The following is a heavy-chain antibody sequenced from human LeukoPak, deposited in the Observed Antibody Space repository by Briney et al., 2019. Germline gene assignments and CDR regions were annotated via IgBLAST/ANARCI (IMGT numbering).Heavy chain of an antibody. Sequence: GGSLRLSCAASGFTFSTYWMSWVRQAPGKGLEWVSAISGSGGSTYYADSVKGRFTISRDNSKNTLYLQMNSLRAEDTAVYYCAKERATGTTLSSAFDIWGQGTMVTVSS. CDR1: GFTFSTYW. CDR2: ISGSGGST. J-gene: IGHJ3*02. CDR3: AKERATGTTLSSAFDI. D-gene: IGHD1-7*01. V-gene: IGHV3-23*01.